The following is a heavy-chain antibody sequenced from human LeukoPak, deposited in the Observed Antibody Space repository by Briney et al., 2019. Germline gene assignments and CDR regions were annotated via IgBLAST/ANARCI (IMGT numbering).Heavy chain of an antibody. V-gene: IGHV3-23*01. CDR2: ISGSGGST. CDR3: AKESYYDSSGYFPVGFAFDI. J-gene: IGHJ3*02. Sequence: PGGSLRLSCAASGFTFSSYAMSLVRQAPGKGLEWVSAISGSGGSTYYADSVKGRFTISRDNSKNTLYLQMNSLRAEDTAVYYCAKESYYDSSGYFPVGFAFDIWGQGTMVTVSS. D-gene: IGHD3-22*01. CDR1: GFTFSSYA.